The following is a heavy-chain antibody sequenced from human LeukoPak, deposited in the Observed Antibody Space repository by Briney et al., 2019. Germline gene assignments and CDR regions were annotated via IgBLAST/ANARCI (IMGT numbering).Heavy chain of an antibody. CDR1: GYSFSSYW. CDR3: ARLEYFADY. D-gene: IGHD3-9*01. Sequence: GESLKISCQGSGYSFSSYWIAWVRQMPGKGLEWMGRIDPSDSYTNYSPSFQGHVTISVDKSINTAYLQWSSLKASDTAMYYCARLEYFADYWGQGTLVTVSS. V-gene: IGHV5-10-1*01. J-gene: IGHJ4*02. CDR2: IDPSDSYT.